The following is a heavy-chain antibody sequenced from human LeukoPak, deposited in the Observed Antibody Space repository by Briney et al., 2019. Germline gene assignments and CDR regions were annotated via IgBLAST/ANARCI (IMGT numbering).Heavy chain of an antibody. D-gene: IGHD3-9*01. CDR2: INPSGGST. Sequence: ASVKVSRKASGYTFTSYYMHWVRQAPGRGLEWMGIINPSGGSTSYAQKFQGRVTMTRDMSTSTDYMELSSPRSEDTAVYYCARDSGTFLRYFDWLAYSYYYMDVWGKGTTVTISS. CDR1: GYTFTSYY. V-gene: IGHV1-46*01. CDR3: ARDSGTFLRYFDWLAYSYYYMDV. J-gene: IGHJ6*03.